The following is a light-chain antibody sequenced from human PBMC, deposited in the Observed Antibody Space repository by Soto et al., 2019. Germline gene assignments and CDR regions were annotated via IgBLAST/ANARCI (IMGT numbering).Light chain of an antibody. Sequence: QAVVTQPPSASGSPGQSVTISCTGTNSDVGGYNYVSWYQHHPGNAPKLMIYEVTKRPSGVPDRFSGSKSGNTASLTVSGLQAEDEADYYCSSYAGSNNLLFGGGTQLTVL. CDR2: EVT. J-gene: IGLJ2*01. CDR3: SSYAGSNNLL. CDR1: NSDVGGYNY. V-gene: IGLV2-8*01.